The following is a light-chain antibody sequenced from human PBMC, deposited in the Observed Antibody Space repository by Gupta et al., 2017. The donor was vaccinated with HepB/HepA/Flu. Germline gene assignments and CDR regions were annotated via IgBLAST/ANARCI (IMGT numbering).Light chain of an antibody. CDR2: GNS. V-gene: IGLV1-40*01. Sequence: QSVLTQPPSVSGAPGQRVTISSTGSSSNIGTLYDVHWYQQVPGTAPKLLIYGNSNRPSGVPDRFSGSKSGTSASLAITGLQADDEADYCCQSFDTSVSGVVFGGGTQMTVL. CDR1: SSNIGTLYD. CDR3: QSFDTSVSGVV. J-gene: IGLJ2*01.